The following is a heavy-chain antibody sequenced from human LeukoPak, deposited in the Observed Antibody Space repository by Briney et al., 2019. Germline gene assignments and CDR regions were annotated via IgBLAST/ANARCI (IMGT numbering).Heavy chain of an antibody. Sequence: SETLSLTCAVYGGSFSGYYWSWIRQPPGKGLEWIGEINHSGSTNYNPSLKSRVTISVDTSKNQFSLKLSSVTAADTAVYYCARGIAAYKSFDYWGEGTLVTVSS. D-gene: IGHD3-16*01. J-gene: IGHJ4*02. V-gene: IGHV4-34*01. CDR1: GGSFSGYY. CDR2: INHSGST. CDR3: ARGIAAYKSFDY.